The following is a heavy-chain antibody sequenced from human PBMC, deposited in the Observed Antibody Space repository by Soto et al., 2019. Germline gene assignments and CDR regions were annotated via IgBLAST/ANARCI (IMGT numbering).Heavy chain of an antibody. V-gene: IGHV3-23*01. CDR3: AKSPPAPGGAVAGTAYY. CDR1: GFTFSSYA. Sequence: EVQLLESGGGLVQPGGSLRLSREASGFTFSSYAMSWVRQAPGKGLEWVSAISGSGGSTYYADSVKGRFTISRDNSKNTLYLQMNSLRAEDTAVYYCAKSPPAPGGAVAGTAYYWGQGTLVTVSS. D-gene: IGHD6-19*01. J-gene: IGHJ4*02. CDR2: ISGSGGST.